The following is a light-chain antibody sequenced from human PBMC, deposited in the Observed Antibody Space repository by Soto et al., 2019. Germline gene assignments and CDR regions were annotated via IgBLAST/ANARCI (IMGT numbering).Light chain of an antibody. Sequence: QSALTQPASVSGSPGQSITISCTGPSSDIGDYKYVSWYQQHPGKAPKLIIYGVTDRPSGVSNRFSGSKSGDTASLTISGLQAEDEAEYYCSSYTSSGTWVFGGGTKVTVL. CDR1: SSDIGDYKY. CDR2: GVT. J-gene: IGLJ3*02. CDR3: SSYTSSGTWV. V-gene: IGLV2-14*01.